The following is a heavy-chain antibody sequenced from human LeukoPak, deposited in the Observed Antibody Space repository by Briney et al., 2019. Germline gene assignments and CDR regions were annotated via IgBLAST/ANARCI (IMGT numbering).Heavy chain of an antibody. CDR1: GFTFSSYW. V-gene: IGHV3-7*03. D-gene: IGHD1-26*01. J-gene: IGHJ3*02. CDR3: AKDIQWELRPDAFDI. Sequence: PGGSLRLSCAASGFTFSSYWRTWFGQAPGKGLEWLANIKQDGSEKYYVDSVKGRFTISRDNAKNSLYLQMNSLRAEDMALYYCAKDIQWELRPDAFDIWGQGTMVTVSS. CDR2: IKQDGSEK.